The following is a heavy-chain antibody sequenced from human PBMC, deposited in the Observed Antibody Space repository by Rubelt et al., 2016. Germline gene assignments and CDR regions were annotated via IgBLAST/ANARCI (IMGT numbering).Heavy chain of an antibody. J-gene: IGHJ4*02. CDR2: ISAYNGNT. Sequence: QVQLVQSGAEVKKPGASVKVSCKASGYTFTSYGISWVRQAPGQGLEWMGWISAYNGNTNYAQKLQGRVTMTTETSTCTAYMELRSLGSDDTAVYYCARDPLPVRGVIMTPTHWGQGTLVTVSS. V-gene: IGHV1-18*01. CDR3: ARDPLPVRGVIMTPTH. CDR1: GYTFTSYG. D-gene: IGHD3-10*01.